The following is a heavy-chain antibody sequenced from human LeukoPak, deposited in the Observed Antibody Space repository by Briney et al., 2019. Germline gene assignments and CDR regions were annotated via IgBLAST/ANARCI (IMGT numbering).Heavy chain of an antibody. J-gene: IGHJ3*02. CDR1: GFTFSSYG. Sequence: GGSLRLSCAASGFTFSSYGMHWVRQAPGKGLEWVAFIRYDGSNKYYADSVKGRFTISRDNSKNTLYLQMSSLRAEDTAVYYCAKSDDYYDSPGAFDIWGQGTMVTVSS. D-gene: IGHD3-22*01. CDR2: IRYDGSNK. V-gene: IGHV3-30*02. CDR3: AKSDDYYDSPGAFDI.